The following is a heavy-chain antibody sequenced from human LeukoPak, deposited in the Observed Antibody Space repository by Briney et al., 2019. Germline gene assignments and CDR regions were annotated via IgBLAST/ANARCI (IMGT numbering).Heavy chain of an antibody. V-gene: IGHV4-34*01. D-gene: IGHD6-13*01. CDR1: GGSFSGYY. CDR3: ARRFGYSSSIIWFDS. Sequence: PSETLSLTCAVYGGSFSGYYWSWIRQPPGKGLEWIGEINHSGSTNYNPSLKSRVTISVDTSKNQFSLKLSSVTAADTAVYYCARRFGYSSSIIWFDSWGQGTLVTVSS. J-gene: IGHJ5*01. CDR2: INHSGST.